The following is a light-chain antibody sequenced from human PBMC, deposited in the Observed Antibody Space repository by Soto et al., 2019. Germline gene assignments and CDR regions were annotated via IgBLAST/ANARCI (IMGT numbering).Light chain of an antibody. J-gene: IGKJ4*01. V-gene: IGKV3-11*01. CDR1: QTIDNY. CDR2: DGF. CDR3: QQRKDRPLT. Sequence: PGERATLSCRASQTIDNYLHWYQQKPGQAPRLLIYDGFYRAAGVPARFSGVGSGTDFTLTISSLEPEDFAFYYCQQRKDRPLTFGGGTRVEI.